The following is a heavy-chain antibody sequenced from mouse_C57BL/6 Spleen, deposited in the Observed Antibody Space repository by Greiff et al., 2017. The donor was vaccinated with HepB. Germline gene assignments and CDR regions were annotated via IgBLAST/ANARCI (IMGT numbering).Heavy chain of an antibody. V-gene: IGHV5-4*01. CDR3: AREGDFYDYDYAMDY. CDR1: GFTFSSYA. CDR2: ISDGGSYT. J-gene: IGHJ4*01. D-gene: IGHD2-4*01. Sequence: EVKVVESGGGLVKPGGSLKLSCAASGFTFSSYAMSWVRQTPEKRLEWVATISDGGSYTYYPDNVKGRFTISRDNAKNNLYLQMSHLKSDDTAMYYCAREGDFYDYDYAMDYWGQGTSVTVSS.